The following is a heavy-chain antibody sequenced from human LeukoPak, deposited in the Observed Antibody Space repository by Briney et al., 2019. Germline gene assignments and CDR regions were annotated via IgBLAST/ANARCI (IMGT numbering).Heavy chain of an antibody. J-gene: IGHJ4*02. CDR3: ARALSRTFSGHYFDY. D-gene: IGHD3-10*01. V-gene: IGHV3-74*01. CDR2: INSDGSST. CDR1: GFTFSSYW. Sequence: GGSLRLSCAASGFTFSSYWMHWVRQAPGKGLVWVSRINSDGSSTSYADSVKGRFTISRDNAKNTLYLQMNSLRAEDTAVYYCARALSRTFSGHYFDYRGQGALVTVSS.